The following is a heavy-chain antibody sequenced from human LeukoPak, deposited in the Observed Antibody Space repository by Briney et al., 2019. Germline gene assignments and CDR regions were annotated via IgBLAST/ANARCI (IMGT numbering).Heavy chain of an antibody. CDR2: IYTSGST. J-gene: IGHJ3*02. V-gene: IGHV4-4*07. Sequence: SETLPLTCTVSGGSISSYYWSWIRQPAGKGLEWIGRIYTSGSTNYNPSLKSRVTMSVDTSKNQFSLKLSSVTAADTAVYYCARVSQQQLEGYAFDIWGQGTMVTVSS. CDR3: ARVSQQQLEGYAFDI. D-gene: IGHD6-13*01. CDR1: GGSISSYY.